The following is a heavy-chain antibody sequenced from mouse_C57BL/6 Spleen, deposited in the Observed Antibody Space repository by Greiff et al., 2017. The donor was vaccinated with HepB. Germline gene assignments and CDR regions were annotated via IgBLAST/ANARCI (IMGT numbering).Heavy chain of an antibody. D-gene: IGHD1-1*01. CDR2: ISSGGSYT. J-gene: IGHJ4*01. CDR1: GFTFSSYG. V-gene: IGHV5-6*01. CDR3: ARQTVVAYYAMDY. Sequence: DVHLVESGGDLVKPGGSLKLSCAASGFTFSSYGMSWVRQTPDKRLEWVATISSGGSYTYYPDSVKGRFTISRDNAKNTLYLQMSSLKSEDTAMYYCARQTVVAYYAMDYWGQGTSVTVSS.